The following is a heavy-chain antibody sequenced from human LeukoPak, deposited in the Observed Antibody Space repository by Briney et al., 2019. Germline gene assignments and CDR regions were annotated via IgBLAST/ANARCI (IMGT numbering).Heavy chain of an antibody. Sequence: PGGALRLSRAASLFTLSRYRLNWVRQAPGKGLEWVSPISESRSYIYHADTVRGGVTISLDNDKQSLDLPVNKLRAEERARYLCTKGENGMDVWGQGTTVTVPS. CDR2: ISESRSYI. CDR3: TKGENGMDV. J-gene: IGHJ6*02. V-gene: IGHV3-21*03. CDR1: LFTLSRYR.